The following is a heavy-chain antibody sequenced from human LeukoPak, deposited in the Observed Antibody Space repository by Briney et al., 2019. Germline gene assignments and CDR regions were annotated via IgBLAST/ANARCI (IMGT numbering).Heavy chain of an antibody. CDR2: INPDGSQK. CDR3: AAWTDRGYNF. D-gene: IGHD5-24*01. CDR1: GFSFSGSW. J-gene: IGHJ4*02. V-gene: IGHV3-7*01. Sequence: TGGSLRLSCAASGFSFSGSWMNWVRQAPGKGLEWVANINPDGSQKRFVDSVMGRFTMSRDNAKNSLYLQMNSLRSEDTAVFYCAAWTDRGYNFWGQGTLVTVSS.